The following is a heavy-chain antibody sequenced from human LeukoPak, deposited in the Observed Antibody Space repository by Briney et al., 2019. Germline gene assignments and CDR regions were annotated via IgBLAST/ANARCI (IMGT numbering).Heavy chain of an antibody. CDR1: SGSISSNSYY. CDR3: ARGNAGTPGSVGSFDY. Sequence: SETLSLTCTVSSGSISSNSYYWSWIRQPAGKGLEWIGYIYYSGSTNYNPSLKSRVTIAVDTSKNQFSLKLSSVTAADTAVYYCARGNAGTPGSVGSFDYWGQGTLVTVSS. J-gene: IGHJ4*02. D-gene: IGHD6-13*01. V-gene: IGHV4-61*10. CDR2: IYYSGST.